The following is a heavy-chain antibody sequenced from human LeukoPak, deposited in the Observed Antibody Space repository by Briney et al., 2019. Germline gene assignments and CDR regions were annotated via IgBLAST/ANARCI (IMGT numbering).Heavy chain of an antibody. J-gene: IGHJ1*01. V-gene: IGHV1-24*01. D-gene: IGHD2-2*01. Sequence: ASMKVSCKVSGYTLTELSMHWVRQAPGKGLEWMGGFDPEDGETIYAQKFQGRVTMTEDTSTDTAYMELSSLRSEDTAVYYCATELCSSTSCYGYFQHWGQGTLVTVSS. CDR3: ATELCSSTSCYGYFQH. CDR2: FDPEDGET. CDR1: GYTLTELS.